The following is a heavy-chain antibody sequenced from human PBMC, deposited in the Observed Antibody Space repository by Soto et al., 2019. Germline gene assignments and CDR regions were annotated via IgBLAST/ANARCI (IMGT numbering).Heavy chain of an antibody. V-gene: IGHV1-69*02. CDR2: IIPILGIA. Sequence: QVQLVQSGAEVKKPGSSVKVSCKASGGTFSSYTISWVRQAPGQGLEWMGRIIPILGIANYAQKFQGRVTITADKTTSTAYMELSSLRSEDAAADYCARGPRYYDSRGYLNWFDPWGQGTLVTVSS. D-gene: IGHD3-22*01. CDR3: ARGPRYYDSRGYLNWFDP. CDR1: GGTFSSYT. J-gene: IGHJ5*02.